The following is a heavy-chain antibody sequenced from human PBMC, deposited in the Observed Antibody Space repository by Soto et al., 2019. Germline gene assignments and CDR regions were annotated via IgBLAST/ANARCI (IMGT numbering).Heavy chain of an antibody. D-gene: IGHD2-2*01. J-gene: IGHJ4*02. CDR1: GYTFTSYY. V-gene: IGHV1-46*03. Sequence: GASVKVSCKASGYTFTSYYMHWVRQAPGQGLEWMGIINPSGGSTSYAQKFQGRVTMTRDTSTSTVYMELSSLRSEDTAVYYCARDRRQLLRRYYFDYWGQGTLVTVSS. CDR2: INPSGGST. CDR3: ARDRRQLLRRYYFDY.